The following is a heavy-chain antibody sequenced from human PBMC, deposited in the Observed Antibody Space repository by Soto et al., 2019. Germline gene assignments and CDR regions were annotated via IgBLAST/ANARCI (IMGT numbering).Heavy chain of an antibody. V-gene: IGHV3-23*01. J-gene: IGHJ6*02. CDR3: AREGVSQYYYHGMDV. D-gene: IGHD3-10*01. CDR2: ITGSGTST. Sequence: PGGSLRLSCAASGFTFSGYAMTWVRQAPGKGLEWVSSITGSGTSTYYADSVKGRFIISRDNSKNTVSLQMNSLRADDTAVYYCAREGVSQYYYHGMDVWGQGTTVTVSS. CDR1: GFTFSGYA.